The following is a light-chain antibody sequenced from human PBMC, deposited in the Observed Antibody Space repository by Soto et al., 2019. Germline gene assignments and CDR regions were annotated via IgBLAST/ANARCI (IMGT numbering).Light chain of an antibody. CDR1: QSISSW. V-gene: IGKV1-5*01. CDR2: DDS. CDR3: QQYSTYWT. J-gene: IGKJ1*01. Sequence: DIQMTQSPSTLSASVGDRVTITCRASQSISSWLAWYQQKPGKDPKLLIYDDSSLESGVPLRFSGSGSGTEFTLTISSLQPDDFATYYCQQYSTYWTFGQGTKVDI.